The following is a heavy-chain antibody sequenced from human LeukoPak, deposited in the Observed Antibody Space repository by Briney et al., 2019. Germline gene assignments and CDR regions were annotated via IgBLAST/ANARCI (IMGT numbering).Heavy chain of an antibody. V-gene: IGHV3-66*02. CDR1: GFTVSSNY. CDR2: IYSGGST. Sequence: GGSLRLSCAASGFTVSSNYMSWVRQAPGKGLEWVSVIYSGGSTYYADSVKGRFTISRVNSKNTLYLQMNSLRAEDTAVYYCARGRGYCSSTSCYYFDYWGQGTLVTVSS. J-gene: IGHJ4*02. CDR3: ARGRGYCSSTSCYYFDY. D-gene: IGHD2-2*01.